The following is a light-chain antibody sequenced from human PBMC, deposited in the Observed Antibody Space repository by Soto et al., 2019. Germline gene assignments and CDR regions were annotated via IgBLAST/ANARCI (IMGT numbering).Light chain of an antibody. CDR2: DVS. J-gene: IGLJ3*02. CDR1: SSDVGAYNY. CDR3: SSYTTATTRV. V-gene: IGLV2-14*01. Sequence: QSALTQPASVSGSPGQSITISCTGTSSDVGAYNYVSWDQQHPGKAPKLMIFDVSSRPSGVSNRFSGSKSGNTASLTISGLQAEDEADYYCSSYTTATTRVFGGGTKLTVL.